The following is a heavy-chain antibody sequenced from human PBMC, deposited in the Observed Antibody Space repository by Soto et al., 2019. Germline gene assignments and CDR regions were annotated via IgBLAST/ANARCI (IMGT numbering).Heavy chain of an antibody. CDR1: GFTFSSYS. J-gene: IGHJ4*02. CDR2: ISSSSSTI. Sequence: GGSLRLSCAASGFTFSSYSMNWVRQAPGKGLEWVSYISSSSSTIYYADSVKGRFTISRDNAKNSLYLQMNSLRDEDTAVYYCARSVRYDFWSGYYTGIGPFDYWGQGTLVTVSS. D-gene: IGHD3-3*01. V-gene: IGHV3-48*02. CDR3: ARSVRYDFWSGYYTGIGPFDY.